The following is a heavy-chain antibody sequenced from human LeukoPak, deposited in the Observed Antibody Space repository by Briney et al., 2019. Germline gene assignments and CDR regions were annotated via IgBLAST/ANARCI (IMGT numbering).Heavy chain of an antibody. CDR1: GGSISSYY. V-gene: IGHV4-59*08. D-gene: IGHD2-15*01. CDR3: ARHARNCGGSGIFDY. Sequence: SETLSLTCTVSGGSISSYYWSWIRQPPGKGLEWIGYIYYSGSTNYNPSLKSRVTISVDTSKNQFSLKLSSVTAADTAVYYCARHARNCGGSGIFDYWGQGTLVTVSS. J-gene: IGHJ4*02. CDR2: IYYSGST.